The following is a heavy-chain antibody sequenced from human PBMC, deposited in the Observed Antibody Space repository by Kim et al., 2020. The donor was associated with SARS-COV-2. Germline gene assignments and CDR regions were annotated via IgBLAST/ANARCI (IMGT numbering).Heavy chain of an antibody. D-gene: IGHD6-19*01. CDR2: IYYSGST. V-gene: IGHV4-59*08. J-gene: IGHJ6*01. Sequence: SETLSLTCTVSGGSISSYYWSWIRQPPGKGLEWIGYIYYSGSTNYNPSLKSRVTISVDTSKNQFSLKLSSVTAADTAVYYCARRERIAVAGKDYYYGMD. CDR1: GGSISSYY. CDR3: ARRERIAVAGKDYYYGMD.